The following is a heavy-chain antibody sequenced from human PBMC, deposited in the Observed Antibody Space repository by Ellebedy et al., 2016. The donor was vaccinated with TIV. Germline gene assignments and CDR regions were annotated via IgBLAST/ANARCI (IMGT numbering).Heavy chain of an antibody. V-gene: IGHV1-46*01. CDR2: IIPSGGTT. CDR1: GYTFTTYG. Sequence: AASVKVSCKASGYTFTTYGISWVRQAPGQGLEWMGIIIPSGGTTNYAQKFQGRVTMTRDTSTSTVSMELSSLRSEDTAVYYCVREKAGGTFDYWGQGTLVTVSS. D-gene: IGHD6-13*01. CDR3: VREKAGGTFDY. J-gene: IGHJ4*02.